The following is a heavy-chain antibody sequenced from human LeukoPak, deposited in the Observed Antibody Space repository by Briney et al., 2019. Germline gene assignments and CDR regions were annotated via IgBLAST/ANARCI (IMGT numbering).Heavy chain of an antibody. D-gene: IGHD6-13*01. V-gene: IGHV1-2*02. CDR2: INPNSGGT. Sequence: ASVKVSCKASGYTFTGYYMHWVRQAPGQGLEWMGRINPNSGGTNYAQKFQGRVTMTRDTSISTAYMELSRLRSDDTAVYYCARDARGYSSSCHDYWGQGTLVTVSS. CDR1: GYTFTGYY. CDR3: ARDARGYSSSCHDY. J-gene: IGHJ4*02.